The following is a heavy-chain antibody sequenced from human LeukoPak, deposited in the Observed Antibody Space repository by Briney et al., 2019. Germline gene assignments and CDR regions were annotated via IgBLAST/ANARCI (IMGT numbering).Heavy chain of an antibody. CDR2: IYYSGST. D-gene: IGHD3-10*01. J-gene: IGHJ3*02. Sequence: NTSETLSLTCTVSGGSISSSSYYWGWIRQPPGKGLEWIGSIYYSGSTYYNPSLKSRVTISVDTSKNQFSLKLSSVTAADTAVYYCARDKLGMVRGVIMAPNAFDIWGQGTMVTVSS. CDR1: GGSISSSSYY. CDR3: ARDKLGMVRGVIMAPNAFDI. V-gene: IGHV4-39*07.